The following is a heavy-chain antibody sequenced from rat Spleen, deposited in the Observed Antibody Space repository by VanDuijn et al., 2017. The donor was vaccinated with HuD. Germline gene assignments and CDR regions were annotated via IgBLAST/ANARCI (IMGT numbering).Heavy chain of an antibody. J-gene: IGHJ2*01. Sequence: EVQLVESGGGLVQPGRSLKLSCAASGFTFSDYAMAWVRQAPKKGLEWVATISYEGSSTYYRDSVKGRFTISRDNAKSTLYLQMDSLRSEDTATYYCARRVYYGSGDYFDYWGHGVMVTVSS. CDR3: ARRVYYGSGDYFDY. V-gene: IGHV5-7*01. D-gene: IGHD1-6*01. CDR2: ISYEGSST. CDR1: GFTFSDYA.